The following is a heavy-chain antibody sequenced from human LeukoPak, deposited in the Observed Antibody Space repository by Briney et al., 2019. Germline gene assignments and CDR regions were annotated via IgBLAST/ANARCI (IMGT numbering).Heavy chain of an antibody. D-gene: IGHD3-22*01. J-gene: IGHJ6*02. CDR1: GFTFSSYW. Sequence: GGSLRLSCAASGFTFSSYWMSWVRQAPGKGLEWVANIKQDGSEKYYVDSVKGRFTISRDNAKNSLYLQMNSLRAEDTAVYYCARVGDYYDSSRQPMDVWGQGTTVTVSS. V-gene: IGHV3-7*01. CDR3: ARVGDYYDSSRQPMDV. CDR2: IKQDGSEK.